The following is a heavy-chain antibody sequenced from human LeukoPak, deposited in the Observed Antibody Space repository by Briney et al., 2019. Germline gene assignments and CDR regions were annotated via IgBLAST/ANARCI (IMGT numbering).Heavy chain of an antibody. Sequence: SDTLSLTCTVSGGSISSYYWSWLRPPAGKGLEWIGRIYTSGSTNYNPSLKSRVTMSVDTSKHQFSLKLSSVTAADTAVYYCARAVGSGSFQTYYYYMDVWGKGTTVTISS. J-gene: IGHJ6*03. CDR3: ARAVGSGSFQTYYYYMDV. D-gene: IGHD3-10*01. CDR1: GGSISSYY. CDR2: IYTSGST. V-gene: IGHV4-4*07.